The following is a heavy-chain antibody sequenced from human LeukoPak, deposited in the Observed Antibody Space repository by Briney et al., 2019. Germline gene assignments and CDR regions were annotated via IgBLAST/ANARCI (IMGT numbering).Heavy chain of an antibody. CDR1: GFTFSSYS. D-gene: IGHD6-13*01. J-gene: IGHJ5*02. CDR3: ARDPGAAGSVWLDP. CDR2: ITTRSSYI. V-gene: IGHV3-21*01. Sequence: GGSLRLSCAASGFTFSSYSMNWVRQAPGKGLEWVSSITTRSSYIYYADSVKGRFTISRDDAKSSLYLQMSSLRAEDTAVYYCARDPGAAGSVWLDPWGQGILVTVSS.